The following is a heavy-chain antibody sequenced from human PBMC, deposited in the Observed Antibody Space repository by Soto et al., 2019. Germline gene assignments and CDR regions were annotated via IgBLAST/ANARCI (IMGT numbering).Heavy chain of an antibody. D-gene: IGHD6-19*01. CDR1: GYTFTGYY. V-gene: IGHV1-2*04. J-gene: IGHJ4*02. CDR2: INPNSGGT. Sequence: ASVKVSCKASGYTFTGYYMHWVRQAPGQGLEWMGWINPNSGGTNYAQKLQGWVTMTRDTSISTAYMELSRLRSDDTAVYYCARGSRQWLTSYYFDYWGQGTLVTVSS. CDR3: ARGSRQWLTSYYFDY.